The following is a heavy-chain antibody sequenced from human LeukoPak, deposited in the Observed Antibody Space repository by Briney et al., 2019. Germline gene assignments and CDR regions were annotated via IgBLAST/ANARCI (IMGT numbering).Heavy chain of an antibody. J-gene: IGHJ5*02. CDR1: GYTFTSYG. Sequence: ASVKVSCKASGYTFTSYGISWVRQAPGQGLEWMGWISAYNGNTNYAQKLQGRVTITADESTSTAYMELSSLRSEDTAVYYCARAQTYYYDSSGNYNWFDPWGQGTLVTVSS. CDR3: ARAQTYYYDSSGNYNWFDP. CDR2: ISAYNGNT. D-gene: IGHD3-22*01. V-gene: IGHV1-18*01.